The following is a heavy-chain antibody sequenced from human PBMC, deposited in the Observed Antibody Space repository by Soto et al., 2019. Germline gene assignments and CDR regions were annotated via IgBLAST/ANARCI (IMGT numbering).Heavy chain of an antibody. CDR3: AKDRGNGEVEFDSVTMIVVAFDY. D-gene: IGHD3-22*01. Sequence: EVQLVESGGGLVQPGRSLRLSCAASGFTFDDYAMHWVRQAPGKGLEWVSGISWNSGSIGYADSVKGRFTISRDNAKNSQYLQMDSLRAEDTALYYCAKDRGNGEVEFDSVTMIVVAFDYWGQGTLVTVSS. CDR2: ISWNSGSI. CDR1: GFTFDDYA. V-gene: IGHV3-9*01. J-gene: IGHJ4*02.